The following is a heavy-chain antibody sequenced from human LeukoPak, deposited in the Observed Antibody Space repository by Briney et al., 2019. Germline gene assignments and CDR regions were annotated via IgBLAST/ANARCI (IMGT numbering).Heavy chain of an antibody. J-gene: IGHJ5*02. CDR3: ARDHRYYSSTSCYTPYNWFDP. D-gene: IGHD2-2*02. CDR2: INPNSGGT. V-gene: IGHV1-2*02. CDR1: GYTFTGYY. Sequence: GASVKVSCKASGYTFTGYYMHWVRQAPGQGLEWMGWINPNSGGTNYAQKFQGRVTMTRDTSISTAYMELSRLRSDDTAVYYCARDHRYYSSTSCYTPYNWFDPWGQGTLVTVSS.